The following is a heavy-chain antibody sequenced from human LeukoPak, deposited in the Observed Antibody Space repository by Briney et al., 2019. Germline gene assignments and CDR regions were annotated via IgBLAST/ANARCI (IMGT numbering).Heavy chain of an antibody. CDR1: GGSISSSSSY. CDR2: IYYSGTT. D-gene: IGHD5-24*01. Sequence: PSETLSLTCTVSGGSISSSSSYWGWIRQPPGKGLEWFGSIYYSGTTYYNPSPKSRVTISVDTSKNQFSLKLSSVTAADTAVYYCARRVEMATIISYRYFDLWGRGTLVTVSS. J-gene: IGHJ2*01. CDR3: ARRVEMATIISYRYFDL. V-gene: IGHV4-39*01.